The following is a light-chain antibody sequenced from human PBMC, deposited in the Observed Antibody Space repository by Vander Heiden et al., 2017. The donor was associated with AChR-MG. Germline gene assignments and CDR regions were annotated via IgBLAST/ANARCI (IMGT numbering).Light chain of an antibody. CDR2: DVS. CDR1: RSAVGGYND. J-gene: IGLJ3*02. V-gene: IGLV2-14*03. Sequence: QSALTQPASVSGSPGPSITLSCTGTRSAVGGYNDASWYQHPPGKATKLMIDDVSKRSAGVANRFSGSKSGNAASLTISVRKAEDEADYYGSSYTSSSTLVFGGGTKLTVL. CDR3: SSYTSSSTLV.